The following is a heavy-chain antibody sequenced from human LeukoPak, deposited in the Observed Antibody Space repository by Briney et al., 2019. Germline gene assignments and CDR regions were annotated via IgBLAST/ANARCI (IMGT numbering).Heavy chain of an antibody. J-gene: IGHJ4*02. V-gene: IGHV3-74*01. CDR1: GFTFSGFW. Sequence: GGSLRLSCAASGFTFSGFWMHWVRQAPGKGLVWVSRIHSDGGTTTYADSVKGRFTISRDNAKNTLYLQMNSLRAEDTAVYYCARGRYSGTYYYFDYWGQGTLVTVSS. CDR2: IHSDGGTT. D-gene: IGHD1-26*01. CDR3: ARGRYSGTYYYFDY.